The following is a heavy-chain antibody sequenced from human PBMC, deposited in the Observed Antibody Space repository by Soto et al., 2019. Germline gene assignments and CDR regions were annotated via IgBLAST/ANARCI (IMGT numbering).Heavy chain of an antibody. CDR2: VYARGAT. CDR3: ARSSGDDFFYYGMDV. J-gene: IGHJ6*02. CDR1: GASITSHY. D-gene: IGHD4-17*01. Sequence: PSETLSLTCSVSGASITSHYWSWIRQSAGEGLQWIGRVYARGATNYNPSLKSRVTISGDTSKNQFSLKLTSVTAAETAVYYCARSSGDDFFYYGMDVWGHGTTVTASS. V-gene: IGHV4-59*10.